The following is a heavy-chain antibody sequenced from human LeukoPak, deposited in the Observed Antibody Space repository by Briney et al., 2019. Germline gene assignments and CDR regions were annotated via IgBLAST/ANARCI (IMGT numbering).Heavy chain of an antibody. J-gene: IGHJ4*02. CDR3: AGGFWTGFYPLDD. Sequence: SVKVSCKASGYTFTSYGISWVRQAPGQGLEWMGGIIPLFRRTNYAQKFQGRVRITADKSTSTAYMEVSSLRSEDTSVYYCAGGFWTGFYPLDDWGQGTLVTVSS. V-gene: IGHV1-69*06. D-gene: IGHD3/OR15-3a*01. CDR1: GYTFTSYG. CDR2: IIPLFRRT.